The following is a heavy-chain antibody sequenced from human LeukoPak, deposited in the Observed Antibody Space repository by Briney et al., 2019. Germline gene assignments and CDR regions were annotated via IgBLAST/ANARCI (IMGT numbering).Heavy chain of an antibody. CDR3: ARDLEGSGWFNYFDY. Sequence: GASVKVSCKASGYTSTGYYMHWVRQAPGQGLEWMGWINPNSGGTNYAQKFQGRVTMTRDTSISTAYMELSRLRSDDTAVYYCARDLEGSGWFNYFDYWGQGTLVTVSS. D-gene: IGHD6-19*01. V-gene: IGHV1-2*02. CDR1: GYTSTGYY. CDR2: INPNSGGT. J-gene: IGHJ4*02.